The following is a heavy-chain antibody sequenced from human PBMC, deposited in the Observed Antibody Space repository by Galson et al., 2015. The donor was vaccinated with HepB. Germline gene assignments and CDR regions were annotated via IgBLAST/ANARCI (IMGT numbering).Heavy chain of an antibody. CDR3: ARGGYSYELYYYYYMDV. Sequence: SVKVSCKASGYTFTSYDINWVRQATGQGLEWMGWMNPNSGNTGYAQKFQGRVTMTRNTSISTAYMELSSLRSEDTAVYYCARGGYSYELYYYYYMDVWGKGTTVTVSS. CDR1: GYTFTSYD. J-gene: IGHJ6*03. D-gene: IGHD5-18*01. CDR2: MNPNSGNT. V-gene: IGHV1-8*01.